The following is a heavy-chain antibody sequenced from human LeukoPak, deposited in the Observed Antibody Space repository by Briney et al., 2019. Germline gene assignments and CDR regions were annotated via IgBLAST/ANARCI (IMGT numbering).Heavy chain of an antibody. CDR3: ASGWAQYYYDSSGYSFDY. CDR2: IIPILGIA. Sequence: ASVKVSCKASGGTFSSYAISRVRQAPGQGLEWMGRIIPILGIANYAQKFQGRVTITADKSTSTAYMELSSLRSEDTAVYYCASGWAQYYYDSSGYSFDYWGQGSLVTVSS. J-gene: IGHJ4*02. CDR1: GGTFSSYA. V-gene: IGHV1-69*04. D-gene: IGHD3-22*01.